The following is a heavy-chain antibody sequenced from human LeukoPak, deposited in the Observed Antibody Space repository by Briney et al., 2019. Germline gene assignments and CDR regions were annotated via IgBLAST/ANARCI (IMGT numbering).Heavy chain of an antibody. CDR3: ARISYSRIRGLQH. CDR2: INHSGST. J-gene: IGHJ1*01. CDR1: GGSFSGYY. V-gene: IGHV4-34*01. D-gene: IGHD6-13*01. Sequence: SETLSLTCAVYGGSFSGYYWSWIRQPPGKGLEWIGEINHSGSTNYNPSLKSRVTISVDTSKNQFSLKLSSVTAVDTAVYYCARISYSRIRGLQHWGQGTLVTVSS.